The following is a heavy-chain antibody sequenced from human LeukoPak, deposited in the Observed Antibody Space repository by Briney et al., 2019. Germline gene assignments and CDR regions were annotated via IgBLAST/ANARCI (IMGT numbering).Heavy chain of an antibody. V-gene: IGHV4-34*01. CDR2: INHSGST. J-gene: IGHJ5*02. D-gene: IGHD2-2*01. CDR3: ARGIVVVPAATWGGDWFDP. CDR1: GGSCSGYY. Sequence: PSETLSLTCAVYGGSCSGYYWSWIRQPPGKGLEWIGEINHSGSTNYNPSLKSRVTISVDTSKNQFSLKLSSVTAADTAVYYCARGIVVVPAATWGGDWFDPWGQGTLVTVSS.